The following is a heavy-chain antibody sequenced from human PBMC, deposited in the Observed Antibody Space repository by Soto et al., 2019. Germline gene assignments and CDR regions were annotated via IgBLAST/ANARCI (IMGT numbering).Heavy chain of an antibody. J-gene: IGHJ4*02. CDR2: ISCSSGST. CDR3: ARDSSGWFSDYFDY. CDR1: GFTFDDYA. V-gene: IGHV3-23*01. Sequence: GGSLRLSCAASGFTFDDYAMHWVRQAPGKGLEWVSGISCSSGSTDYADSVKGRFTISRDNSKNTLYLQMNSLRAEDTAVYYCARDSSGWFSDYFDYWGQGTLVTVSS. D-gene: IGHD6-19*01.